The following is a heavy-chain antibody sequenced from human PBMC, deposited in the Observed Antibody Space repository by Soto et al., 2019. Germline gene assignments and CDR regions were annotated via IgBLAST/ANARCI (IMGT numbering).Heavy chain of an antibody. CDR1: GGSISSYY. J-gene: IGHJ4*02. CDR2: IYYSGST. V-gene: IGHV4-59*08. CDR3: ARLRYSYGSSFDY. Sequence: SETLSLTCTVSGGSISSYYWSWIRQPPGKGLEWIGYIYYSGSTNYNPSLKSRVTISVDTSKNQFSLKLSSVTAADTAVYYCARLRYSYGSSFDYWGQGTLVTVS. D-gene: IGHD5-18*01.